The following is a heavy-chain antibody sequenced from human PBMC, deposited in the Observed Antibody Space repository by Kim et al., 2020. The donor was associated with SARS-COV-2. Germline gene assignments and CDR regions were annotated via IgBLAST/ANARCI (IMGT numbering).Heavy chain of an antibody. D-gene: IGHD6-13*01. CDR2: IYYSGST. CDR1: GGSISSYY. V-gene: IGHV4-59*13. Sequence: SETLSLTCTVSGGSISSYYWSWIRQPPGKGLEWIGYIYYSGSTNYNPSLKSRVTISVDTSKNQFSLKLSSVTAADTAVYYCAGQEVSSWTYYFDYWGQGTLVTVSS. J-gene: IGHJ4*02. CDR3: AGQEVSSWTYYFDY.